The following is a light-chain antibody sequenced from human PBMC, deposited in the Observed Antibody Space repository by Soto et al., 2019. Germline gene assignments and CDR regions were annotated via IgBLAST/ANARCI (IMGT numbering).Light chain of an antibody. V-gene: IGKV3-20*01. CDR3: QHYGDSRT. Sequence: ETVLTQSPGTLSLSPGERATLSCRASQSVSSSYLAWYQQKLGQAPRLLIYDTSNRATGIPDRFSGSGSGTDFTLTISRLEPEDFAVYYCQHYGDSRTFGQGTTVEIK. J-gene: IGKJ1*01. CDR2: DTS. CDR1: QSVSSSY.